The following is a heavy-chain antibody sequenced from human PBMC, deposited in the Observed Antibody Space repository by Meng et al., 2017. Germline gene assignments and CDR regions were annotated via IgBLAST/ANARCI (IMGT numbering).Heavy chain of an antibody. V-gene: IGHV1-69*05. CDR3: ARGGCDYVWGSYLREGYYYYGMDV. D-gene: IGHD3-16*02. J-gene: IGHJ6*02. Sequence: SVKVSCKASGGTFSSYAISWVRQAPGQGLEWMGGIIPIFGTANYAQKFQGRVTITTDESTSTAYMELSSLRSEDTAVYYCARGGCDYVWGSYLREGYYYYGMDVWGQGTTVTVSS. CDR2: IIPIFGTA. CDR1: GGTFSSYA.